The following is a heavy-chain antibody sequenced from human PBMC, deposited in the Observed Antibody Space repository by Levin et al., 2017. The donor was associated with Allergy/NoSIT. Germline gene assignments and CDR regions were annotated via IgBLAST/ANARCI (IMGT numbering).Heavy chain of an antibody. D-gene: IGHD3-10*01. CDR3: AKFPGYYYGSGSQALFDY. Sequence: PGGSLRLSCAASGFTFSSYAMSWVRQAPGKGLEWVSAISGSGGSTYYADSVKGRFTISRDNSKNTLYLQMNSLRAEDTAVYYCAKFPGYYYGSGSQALFDYWGQGTLVTVSS. CDR2: ISGSGGST. CDR1: GFTFSSYA. J-gene: IGHJ4*02. V-gene: IGHV3-23*01.